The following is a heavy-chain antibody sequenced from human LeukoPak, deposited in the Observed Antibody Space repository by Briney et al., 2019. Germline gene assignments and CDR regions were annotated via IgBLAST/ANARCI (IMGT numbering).Heavy chain of an antibody. CDR1: GFTFDDYA. D-gene: IGHD2/OR15-2a*01. J-gene: IGHJ4*02. CDR2: ISWNSGSI. CDR3: AANRGFDY. Sequence: GRSLRLSCAVSGFTFDDYAMHWVRQAPGKGLERVSGISWNSGSIGYADSVKGRFTISRDNSKNTLYLQMNSLRAEDTAVYYCAANRGFDYWGQGTLVTVSS. V-gene: IGHV3-9*01.